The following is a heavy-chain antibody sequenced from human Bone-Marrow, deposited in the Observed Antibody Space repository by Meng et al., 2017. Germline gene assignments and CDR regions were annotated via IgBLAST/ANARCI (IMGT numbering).Heavy chain of an antibody. V-gene: IGHV4-4*02. CDR2: IYHSGIT. D-gene: IGHD1-14*01. J-gene: IGHJ4*02. Sequence: QVLLQESGPGLVKPSGTLSLTCAVSGGSISSSNRWSWVHQPPGKGLEWIGKIYHSGITIYNPSLKSRVTMSVDNSKNQFSLKLNSMTAADTAVYYCARDPTGGEDHQRVWGQGTLVTVSS. CDR3: ARDPTGGEDHQRV. CDR1: GGSISSSNR.